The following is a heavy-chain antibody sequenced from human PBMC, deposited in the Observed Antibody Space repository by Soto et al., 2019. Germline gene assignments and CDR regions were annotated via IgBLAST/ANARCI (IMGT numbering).Heavy chain of an antibody. CDR1: GFTFSSYA. J-gene: IGHJ4*02. CDR2: ISAGGDST. V-gene: IGHV3-23*01. D-gene: IGHD2-2*01. Sequence: GGSLRLSCAASGFTFSSYAMSWVRQAPGKGLEWVSSISAGGDSTYYADSVKGRFIITKDNSKNTLYLQMNSLRAADTAVYYCAKDHGYAGGWHTPYYFDSWGQGTLVTVSS. CDR3: AKDHGYAGGWHTPYYFDS.